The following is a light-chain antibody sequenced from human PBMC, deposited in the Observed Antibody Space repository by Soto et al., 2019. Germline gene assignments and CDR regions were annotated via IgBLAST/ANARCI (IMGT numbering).Light chain of an antibody. V-gene: IGKV3-15*01. CDR3: KQYDKWPRT. CDR2: GGS. CDR1: QSVSRK. Sequence: DIVMTQSPATLSVSPGERATLSCRASQSVSRKLAWYQQTRVQSPRLLMYGGSTRSTGVPARFSGSGSLKEFTLTISNLQSEDFAVYHCKQYDKWPRTFGQGTGGYQ. J-gene: IGKJ1*01.